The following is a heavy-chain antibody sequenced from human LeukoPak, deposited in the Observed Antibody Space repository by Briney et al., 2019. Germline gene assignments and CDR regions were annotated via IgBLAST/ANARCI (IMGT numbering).Heavy chain of an antibody. CDR2: FDPEDGET. Sequence: GASVKVSCKVSGYTLTELSMHWVRQAPGKGLEGMGGFDPEDGETVYAQRFQGRVTMTEDTSTDTAYMELSSLRSEDTAVYYCATGSLRLGEFSLGYWGQGTLVTVSS. D-gene: IGHD3-16*02. CDR1: GYTLTELS. V-gene: IGHV1-24*01. CDR3: ATGSLRLGEFSLGY. J-gene: IGHJ4*02.